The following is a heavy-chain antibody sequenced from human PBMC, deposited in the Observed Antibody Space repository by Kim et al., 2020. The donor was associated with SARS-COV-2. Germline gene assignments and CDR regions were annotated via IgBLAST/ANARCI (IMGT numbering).Heavy chain of an antibody. CDR3: AKDHVRGDCHGGSCYPFGS. D-gene: IGHD2-15*01. Sequence: NGRFTIPRDNFKNTLYMQMNSLRAEDTAVYYCAKDHVRGDCHGGSCYPFGSWGQGTLVTVSS. V-gene: IGHV3-23*01. J-gene: IGHJ4*02.